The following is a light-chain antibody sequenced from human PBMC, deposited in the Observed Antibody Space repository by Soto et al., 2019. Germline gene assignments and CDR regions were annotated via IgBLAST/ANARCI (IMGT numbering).Light chain of an antibody. CDR1: QTVTRSY. CDR2: GAS. V-gene: IGKV3-20*01. CDR3: QQYGSSWIT. Sequence: IVLTQSPGTLSLSAGERATISWRTSQTVTRSYLAWYKHTPGQAPRLVTYGASSRATGIPDRFSGSGSGTEFTLTISRLEPEDFEVYYCQQYGSSWITFGQGTRLEIK. J-gene: IGKJ5*01.